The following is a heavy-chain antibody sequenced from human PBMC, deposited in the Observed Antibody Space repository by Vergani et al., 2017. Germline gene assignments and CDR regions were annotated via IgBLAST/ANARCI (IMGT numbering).Heavy chain of an antibody. D-gene: IGHD1-7*01. V-gene: IGHV2-5*04. CDR1: GFSLNTRGVS. CDR3: VYRKTEGGTTGCFYPFYYCYYMDL. J-gene: IGHJ6*03. Sequence: QITLKESGPTLVKPTQTLTLTCTFSGFSLNTRGVSVAWIRQPPGKALDWLTLIYWNDDQHYSPFLNNMVTITKDTSKNQVVLTMINMDYVDTGTYYCVYRKTEGGTTGCFYPFYYCYYMDLWGKGTTVTVSS. CDR2: IYWNDDQ.